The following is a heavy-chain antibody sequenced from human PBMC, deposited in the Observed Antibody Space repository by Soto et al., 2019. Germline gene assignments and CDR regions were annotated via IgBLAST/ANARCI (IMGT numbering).Heavy chain of an antibody. D-gene: IGHD3-3*01. CDR2: ISASGDNS. J-gene: IGHJ4*02. Sequence: VGSLRLSCAASGFTFSTYAMSWVRQAPGKGLEWLVGISASGDNSHYADSVKGRFTISRDNSKGTLYLQMNNLRAEDTALYYCADGGEWSFNFVYWGQGTLVTVSS. CDR1: GFTFSTYA. V-gene: IGHV3-23*01. CDR3: ADGGEWSFNFVY.